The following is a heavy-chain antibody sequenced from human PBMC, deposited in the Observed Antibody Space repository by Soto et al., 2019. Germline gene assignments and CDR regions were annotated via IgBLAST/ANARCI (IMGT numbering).Heavy chain of an antibody. CDR1: GGTFSTYT. D-gene: IGHD3-10*01. CDR2: IIPILDIA. J-gene: IGHJ5*02. CDR3: ARSGGPFYYGSGSYYNGWFDP. Sequence: QVQLVQSGAEVKKPGSSVKVSCKASGGTFSTYTISWVRQAPGQGLEWMGRIIPILDIANYAQKFQGRVTITADKSTSTAYMELTTLRSEDTAVYYCARSGGPFYYGSGSYYNGWFDPWGQGTLVTVSS. V-gene: IGHV1-69*02.